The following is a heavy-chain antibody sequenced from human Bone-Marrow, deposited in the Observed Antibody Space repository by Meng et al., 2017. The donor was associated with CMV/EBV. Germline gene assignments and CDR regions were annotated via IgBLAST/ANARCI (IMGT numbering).Heavy chain of an antibody. Sequence: GESLKISCVVSGFTFNNYAMNWVRQAPGKGLEWVSSISGSGATTNYADSVKGRFTISRDNFKNTLYLQMSSLRAEDTAIYYCAKERWTDYLYYFAFWGQGHLVTVAS. CDR1: GFTFNNYA. CDR2: ISGSGATT. CDR3: AKERWTDYLYYFAF. J-gene: IGHJ4*02. D-gene: IGHD3/OR15-3a*01. V-gene: IGHV3-23*01.